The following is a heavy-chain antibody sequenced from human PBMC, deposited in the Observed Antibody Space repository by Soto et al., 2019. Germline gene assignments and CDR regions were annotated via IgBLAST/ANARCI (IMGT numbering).Heavy chain of an antibody. Sequence: GGSLRLSCAASGFTFSSYSMNWVRQAQGKGLEWVSSISSSSSYIYYADSLMGRFTISRDNAKNSLYLQMNSLRAEDTAVYYCARTPAGYCSSTSCYRSHFMDVWGQGTTVTVSS. D-gene: IGHD2-2*01. CDR2: ISSSSSYI. CDR1: GFTFSSYS. V-gene: IGHV3-21*01. CDR3: ARTPAGYCSSTSCYRSHFMDV. J-gene: IGHJ6*02.